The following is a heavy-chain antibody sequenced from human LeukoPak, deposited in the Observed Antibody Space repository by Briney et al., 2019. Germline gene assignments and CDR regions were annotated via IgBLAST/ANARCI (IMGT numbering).Heavy chain of an antibody. Sequence: GGSLRLSCAASGFTFSSYSMNWVRQAPGKGLEWVSSINSSSSYIYYADSVKGRFTISRDNAKNSLYLQMNSLRAEDTAVYYCARATFPEYYFDYWGQGTLVTVSS. CDR1: GFTFSSYS. CDR3: ARATFPEYYFDY. V-gene: IGHV3-21*01. J-gene: IGHJ4*02. CDR2: INSSSSYI. D-gene: IGHD2/OR15-2a*01.